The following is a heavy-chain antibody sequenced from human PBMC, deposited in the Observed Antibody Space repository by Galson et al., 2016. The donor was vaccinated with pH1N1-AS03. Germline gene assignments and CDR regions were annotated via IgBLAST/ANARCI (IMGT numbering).Heavy chain of an antibody. J-gene: IGHJ3*02. Sequence: QSGAEVKKPGESLKISCKASGYDFINYWIGWVRQMPGKGLEWMGVIDPRDSDARYSSSFQGQVTISADKSITTAHLQWGSLKASDTGMYFCARHRKSETYSEPFDICGQGTMVTVSS. CDR2: IDPRDSDA. CDR1: GYDFINYW. CDR3: ARHRKSETYSEPFDI. D-gene: IGHD2-21*01. V-gene: IGHV5-51*01.